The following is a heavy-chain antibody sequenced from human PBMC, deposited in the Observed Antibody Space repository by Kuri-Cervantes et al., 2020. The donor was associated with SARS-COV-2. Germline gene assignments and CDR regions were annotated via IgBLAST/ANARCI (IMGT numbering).Heavy chain of an antibody. J-gene: IGHJ6*03. D-gene: IGHD2-2*01. V-gene: IGHV1-2*02. CDR3: ARDGSPAATYMDV. Sequence: ASVKVFCKASGYTFTGYYMHWVRQAPGQGLEWMGWINPNSGGTNYAQKFQGRVTMTRDTSISTAYMELSRLRSDDTAVYYCARDGSPAATYMDVWGKGTTVTVSS. CDR1: GYTFTGYY. CDR2: INPNSGGT.